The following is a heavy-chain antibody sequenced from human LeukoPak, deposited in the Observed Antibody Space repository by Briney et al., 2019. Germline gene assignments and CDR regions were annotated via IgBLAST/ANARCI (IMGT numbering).Heavy chain of an antibody. J-gene: IGHJ4*02. Sequence: GGSVRLSCEASGFDFRNYYMSWVRQAPGKGLEWLANIKYDGTYTNYKDSVKGRLTLSRDSAKNSVYLQMNSLRAEDTAVYYCTRDEGATVATYRFDFWGRGTLVTVSS. CDR1: GFDFRNYY. V-gene: IGHV3-7*01. D-gene: IGHD4-23*01. CDR3: TRDEGATVATYRFDF. CDR2: IKYDGTYT.